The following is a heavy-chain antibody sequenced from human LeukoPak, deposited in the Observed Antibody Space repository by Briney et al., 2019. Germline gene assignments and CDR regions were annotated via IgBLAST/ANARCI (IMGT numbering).Heavy chain of an antibody. V-gene: IGHV3-30*03. CDR2: TSSDLNVK. CDR3: AREGYYGSGSPPSLYFDY. J-gene: IGHJ4*02. Sequence: GGSLRLSCAASGFTVSTNYMSWVRQAPGKGLEWVAVTSSDLNVKLYADSVKGRFTISRDNSRSTLYLQMNSLRPEDTAIYYCAREGYYGSGSPPSLYFDYWGQGTLVTVSS. D-gene: IGHD3-10*01. CDR1: GFTVSTNY.